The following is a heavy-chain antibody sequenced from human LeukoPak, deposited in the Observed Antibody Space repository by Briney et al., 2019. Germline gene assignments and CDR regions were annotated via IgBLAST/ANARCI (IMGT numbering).Heavy chain of an antibody. J-gene: IGHJ4*02. D-gene: IGHD3-3*01. Sequence: GASVKVSCKASGFTFTSSAVQWVRQARGQRLEWIGWSVVGSGNTNYAQKLQERVTITRDMSTSTAYMELSSLRSEDTAVYYCAADQDFWSGYYTNFDYWGQGTLVTVSS. CDR1: GFTFTSSA. CDR2: SVVGSGNT. CDR3: AADQDFWSGYYTNFDY. V-gene: IGHV1-58*01.